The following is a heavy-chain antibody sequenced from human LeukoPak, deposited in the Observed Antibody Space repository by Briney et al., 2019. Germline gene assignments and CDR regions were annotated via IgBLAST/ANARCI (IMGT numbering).Heavy chain of an antibody. V-gene: IGHV4-39*07. J-gene: IGHJ5*02. Sequence: SETLSLTCTVSGGSISSSSYYWGWIRQPPGKGLEWIVSIYYSGSTYYNPSLKSRVTISVDTSKNQFSLKLSSVTAADTAVYYCARDSGTYDFWSGSRNWFDPWGQGTLVTVSS. CDR1: GGSISSSSYY. CDR2: IYYSGST. CDR3: ARDSGTYDFWSGSRNWFDP. D-gene: IGHD3-3*01.